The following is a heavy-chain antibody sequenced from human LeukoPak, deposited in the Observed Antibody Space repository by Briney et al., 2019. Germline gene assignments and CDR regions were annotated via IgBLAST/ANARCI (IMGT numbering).Heavy chain of an antibody. J-gene: IGHJ3*02. CDR2: IYYSGST. CDR1: GGSISSGGYY. CDR3: ARGNGYQLPSGVGAFDT. Sequence: PSQTLSLTCTVSGGSISSGGYYWSWIRQHPGKGLEWIGYIYYSGSTYYNPSLKSRVTISVDTSKNQFSLKLSSVTAADTAVYYCARGNGYQLPSGVGAFDTWGQGTMVTVSS. D-gene: IGHD2-2*01. V-gene: IGHV4-31*03.